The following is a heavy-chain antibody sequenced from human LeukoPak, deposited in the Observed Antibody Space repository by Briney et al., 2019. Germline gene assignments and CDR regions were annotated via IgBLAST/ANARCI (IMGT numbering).Heavy chain of an antibody. D-gene: IGHD2-2*02. CDR1: GLTFSSYS. J-gene: IGHJ6*02. CDR3: ARVEYCSSTSCYTSEYYYYGMDV. CDR2: ISSSCSYI. Sequence: PGGSLRLSCAASGLTFSSYSMNWVRQAPGKGLEWVSSISSSCSYIYYAASVKGRFTISRDNAKISLYLQMNSVRAEDTAVYYCARVEYCSSTSCYTSEYYYYGMDVWGQGTTVTVSS. V-gene: IGHV3-21*01.